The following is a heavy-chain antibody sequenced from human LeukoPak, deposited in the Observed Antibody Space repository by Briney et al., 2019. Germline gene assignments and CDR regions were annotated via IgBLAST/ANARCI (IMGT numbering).Heavy chain of an antibody. CDR3: AKDLVWFREPGDY. CDR1: GFIFSSYA. V-gene: IGHV3-23*01. Sequence: TGGSLRLSCAASGFIFSSYAMSWVRQAPGKGLEWVSAISGSGGSTYYADSVKGRFTISRDNSKNTLYLQMNSLRAEDTAVYYCAKDLVWFREPGDYWGQGTLVTVSS. D-gene: IGHD3-10*01. J-gene: IGHJ4*02. CDR2: ISGSGGST.